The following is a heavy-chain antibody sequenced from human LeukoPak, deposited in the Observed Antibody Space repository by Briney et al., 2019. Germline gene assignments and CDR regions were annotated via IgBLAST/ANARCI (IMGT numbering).Heavy chain of an antibody. CDR3: ARVGDGYNYFPYYYMDF. CDR2: IYYRGST. J-gene: IGHJ6*03. Sequence: SETLSLTCIVSGGSISSYYWTWLRQPPGEGLEWIGHIYYRGSTNYNPSLNSRVIMSVDTTNNQFSLRLSSVTAADTAIYYCARVGDGYNYFPYYYMDFWGKGTTVIVSS. D-gene: IGHD5-24*01. V-gene: IGHV4-59*01. CDR1: GGSISSYY.